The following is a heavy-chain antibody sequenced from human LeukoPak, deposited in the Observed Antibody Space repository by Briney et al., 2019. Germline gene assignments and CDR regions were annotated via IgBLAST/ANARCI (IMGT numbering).Heavy chain of an antibody. V-gene: IGHV1-8*01. CDR3: ARGRGRFLEWLTARDYYYYGMDV. J-gene: IGHJ6*02. CDR1: GYTFTSYD. Sequence: ASVKVSCKASGYTFTSYDINWVGQAAGQGREWRGWMNPNSGNTGYAQNFQGRVTMTRNTSISTAYMELSSLRSEDTAVYYCARGRGRFLEWLTARDYYYYGMDVWGQGTTVTVSS. D-gene: IGHD3-3*01. CDR2: MNPNSGNT.